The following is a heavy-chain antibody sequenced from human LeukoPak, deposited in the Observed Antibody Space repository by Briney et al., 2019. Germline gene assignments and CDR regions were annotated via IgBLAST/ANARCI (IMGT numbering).Heavy chain of an antibody. CDR1: GGSISSGGYY. J-gene: IGHJ4*02. CDR3: AKDFHASSGYYLDY. V-gene: IGHV4-31*03. Sequence: SQTLSLTCTVSGGSISSGGYYWSWIRQHPGKGLEWIGYIYYSGSTYYNPSLKSRVTISVDTSKNQFSLKLSSVTAADTAVYYCAKDFHASSGYYLDYWGQGTLVTVSS. D-gene: IGHD3-22*01. CDR2: IYYSGST.